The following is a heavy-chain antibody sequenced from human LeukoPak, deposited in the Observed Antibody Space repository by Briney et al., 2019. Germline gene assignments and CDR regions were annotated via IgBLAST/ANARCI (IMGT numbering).Heavy chain of an antibody. CDR2: IYYSGST. D-gene: IGHD6-13*01. CDR3: AWIISATGTGGYYFNY. V-gene: IGHV4-39*07. CDR1: GGSISSSSYY. J-gene: IGHJ4*02. Sequence: DPSETLSLTCTVSGGSISSSSYYWGWIRQPPGKGLEWIGSIYYSGSTNYNPSLRSRVAISVDTSKSQFSLNLNSVTAADTAVYYCAWIISATGTGGYYFNYWGQGTLVTVSS.